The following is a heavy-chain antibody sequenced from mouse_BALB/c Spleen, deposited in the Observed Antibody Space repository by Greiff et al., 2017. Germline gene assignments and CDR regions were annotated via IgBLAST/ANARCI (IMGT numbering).Heavy chain of an antibody. V-gene: IGHV5-6*01. J-gene: IGHJ2*01. D-gene: IGHD1-1*01. CDR1: GFTFSSYG. Sequence: EVQVVESGGDLVKPGGSLKLSCAASGFTFSSYGMSWVRQTPDKRLEWVATISSGGSYTYYPDSVKGRFTISRDNAKNTLYLQMSSLKSEDTAMYYCARIITTVVATDYFDYWGQGTTLTVSS. CDR2: ISSGGSYT. CDR3: ARIITTVVATDYFDY.